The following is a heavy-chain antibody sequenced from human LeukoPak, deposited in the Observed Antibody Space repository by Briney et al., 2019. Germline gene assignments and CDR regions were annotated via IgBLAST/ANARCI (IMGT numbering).Heavy chain of an antibody. CDR2: ITSSSKTT. CDR1: GFNFRLYS. V-gene: IGHV3-48*01. Sequence: PGGSLRLSCAASGFNFRLYSMNWVRQAPGKGLEWISYITSSSKTTYYAPSVKGRFTISRDNAKNSLYLQMNSLRAEDTAVYYCARDVTMVRRYYYNGMEVWGQGTTVTVSS. D-gene: IGHD3-10*01. J-gene: IGHJ6*02. CDR3: ARDVTMVRRYYYNGMEV.